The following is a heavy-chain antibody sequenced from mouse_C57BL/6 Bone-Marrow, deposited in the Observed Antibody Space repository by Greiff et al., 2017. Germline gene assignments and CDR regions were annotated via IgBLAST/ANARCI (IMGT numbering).Heavy chain of an antibody. V-gene: IGHV14-4*01. CDR3: TIYYYGRLSYAMDD. CDR1: GFNIKDDY. Sequence: VQLQQSGAELVRPGASVKLSCTASGFNIKDDYMHWVKQRPEQGLEWIGWIDPENGDTEYAPKFQGKATITADTSSNTAYLQLSSLTSEDTAVYYCTIYYYGRLSYAMDDWGQGTSVTVAS. CDR2: IDPENGDT. D-gene: IGHD1-1*01. J-gene: IGHJ4*01.